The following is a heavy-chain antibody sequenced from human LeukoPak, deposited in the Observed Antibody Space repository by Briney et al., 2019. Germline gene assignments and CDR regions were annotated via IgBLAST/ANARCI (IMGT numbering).Heavy chain of an antibody. Sequence: GGSLRLSCAASGFTFSSYAMSWVRQAPGKGLEWVSSISSSSSYIYYADSVKGRFTISRDDAKNSLYLQMNSLRAEDTAVYYCARDRGVVRVFDYWGQGTLVTVSS. CDR1: GFTFSSYA. CDR3: ARDRGVVRVFDY. J-gene: IGHJ4*02. V-gene: IGHV3-21*01. D-gene: IGHD4-23*01. CDR2: ISSSSSYI.